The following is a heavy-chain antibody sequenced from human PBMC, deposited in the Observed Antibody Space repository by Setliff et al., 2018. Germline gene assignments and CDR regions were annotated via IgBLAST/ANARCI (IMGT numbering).Heavy chain of an antibody. CDR2: IYIGGSA. V-gene: IGHV4-4*08. Sequence: SETLSLTCTVSGGSISSYYWSWIRQPAGKGLEWIGHIYIGGSANYNPSLKSRVTISVDTSKNQFSLKLSSVTAADTAVYYCARPLYYNFWSGYPDYYYYMDVWGKGTTVTVSS. J-gene: IGHJ6*03. CDR1: GGSISSYY. D-gene: IGHD3-3*01. CDR3: ARPLYYNFWSGYPDYYYYMDV.